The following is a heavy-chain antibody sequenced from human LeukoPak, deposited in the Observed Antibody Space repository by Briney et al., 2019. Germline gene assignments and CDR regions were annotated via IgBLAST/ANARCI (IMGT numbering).Heavy chain of an antibody. J-gene: IGHJ4*02. D-gene: IGHD3-10*01. V-gene: IGHV3-7*01. CDR3: ARGGQAGTGDY. CDR2: IKDDGSEK. Sequence: PGGSLRLSCAASGFTFSSYWMTWVRQSPGKGLEWVANIKDDGSEKFHVDSVKGRFTVSRDNAKNSLYLEMSSLRAEDTAVYYCARGGQAGTGDYWGQGTLVTVSS. CDR1: GFTFSSYW.